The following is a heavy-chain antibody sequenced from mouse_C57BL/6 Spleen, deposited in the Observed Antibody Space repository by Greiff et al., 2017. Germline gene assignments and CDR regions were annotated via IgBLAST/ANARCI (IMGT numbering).Heavy chain of an antibody. CDR2: IYPGDGDT. V-gene: IGHV1-82*01. D-gene: IGHD2-4*01. CDR1: GYAFSSSW. Sequence: VQLQQSGPELVKPGASVKISCKASGYAFSSSWMNWVKQRPGTGLEWIGRIYPGDGDTNYNGKFKGKATLTADKSSSTAYMQLSSLTSEDSAVYFCARLSYDSFAYWGQGTLVTVSA. CDR3: ARLSYDSFAY. J-gene: IGHJ3*01.